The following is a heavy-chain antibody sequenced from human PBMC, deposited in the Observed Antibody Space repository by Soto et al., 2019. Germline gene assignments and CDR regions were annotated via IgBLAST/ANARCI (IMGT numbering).Heavy chain of an antibody. CDR2: IYYSGST. J-gene: IGHJ4*02. CDR3: ASKWYYDFWSGYFY. V-gene: IGHV4-39*01. D-gene: IGHD3-3*01. Sequence: SETLSLTCTVSGGSISSSSYYWGWIRQPPGKGLEWIGSIYYSGSTYYKPSLKSRVTISVDTSKNQFSLKLSSVTAAYTVVYYCASKWYYDFWSGYFYWGQGTLVTVSS. CDR1: GGSISSSSYY.